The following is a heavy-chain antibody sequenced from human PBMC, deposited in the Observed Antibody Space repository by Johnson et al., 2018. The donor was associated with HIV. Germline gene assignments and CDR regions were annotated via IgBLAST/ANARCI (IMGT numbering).Heavy chain of an antibody. CDR2: ISYDGSNK. Sequence: QVQLVESGGGVVQPGRSLRLSCAASGFTFSSYGMHWVRQAPGKGLEWVAVISYDGSNKYYADSVKGRFTISRDKSKNTLYLQMNSLRAEDTAVYYCARDEVAGAFDIWGQGTMVTVSS. CDR3: ARDEVAGAFDI. CDR1: GFTFSSYG. J-gene: IGHJ3*02. V-gene: IGHV3-30*03. D-gene: IGHD3-10*01.